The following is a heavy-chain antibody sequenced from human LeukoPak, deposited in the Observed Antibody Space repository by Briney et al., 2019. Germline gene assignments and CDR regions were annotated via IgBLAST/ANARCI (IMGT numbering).Heavy chain of an antibody. V-gene: IGHV4-4*07. CDR1: GGSISSYY. D-gene: IGHD4-17*01. J-gene: IGHJ5*02. CDR2: IFISGST. CDR3: ARDFEPMTTVTTINWFDP. Sequence: SETLSLTCTVSGGSISSYYWSWIRQPAGKGLEWIGRIFISGSTNYNPSLKSRVTMSVDASKNQFSLKLSSVTAADTAVYYCARDFEPMTTVTTINWFDPWGQGTLVTVSS.